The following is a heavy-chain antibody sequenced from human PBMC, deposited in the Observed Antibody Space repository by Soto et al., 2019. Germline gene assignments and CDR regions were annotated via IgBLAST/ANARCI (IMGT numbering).Heavy chain of an antibody. CDR3: CQYSVYDLPAY. D-gene: IGHD5-12*01. CDR2: ISGSGGST. CDR1: GLTFSTYA. V-gene: IGHV3-23*01. Sequence: PGGSLRLSCAVSGLTFSTYAMSWVRQAPGKGLEWVSAISGSGGSTFYADSVKGRFTISRDNSKNTLYLQMNSLRAEDTAEYYCCQYSVYDLPAYCGQGSLVIVSS. J-gene: IGHJ4*02.